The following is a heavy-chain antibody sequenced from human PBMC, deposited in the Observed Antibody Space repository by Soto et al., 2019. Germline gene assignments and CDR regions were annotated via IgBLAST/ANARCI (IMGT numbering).Heavy chain of an antibody. CDR1: GCPISSGGYS. Sequence: TLSHPCAVSGCPISSGGYSWSWIRQQPGKSLEWIGYMYHSGSTYYNPSLKSRVIISVDRSKNQFSLKLSSVTAADTVLYYCAKLPWADYGGIFDPWVQGTLVPVSS. D-gene: IGHD4-17*01. CDR2: MYHSGST. CDR3: AKLPWADYGGIFDP. V-gene: IGHV4-30-2*02. J-gene: IGHJ5*02.